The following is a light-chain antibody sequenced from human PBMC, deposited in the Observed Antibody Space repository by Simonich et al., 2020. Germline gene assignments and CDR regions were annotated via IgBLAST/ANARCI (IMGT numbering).Light chain of an antibody. CDR3: QQYYSTPPIT. CDR2: GAS. J-gene: IGKJ3*01. Sequence: EIVMTQSPATLSVSPGERATLSCRASQSVSSNLAWYQQKPGQAPRLLIYGASTRATGIPARFSGSGSGTEFTLTISSLQSEDVAVYYCQQYYSTPPITFGPGTKVDIK. CDR1: QSVSSN. V-gene: IGKV3-15*01.